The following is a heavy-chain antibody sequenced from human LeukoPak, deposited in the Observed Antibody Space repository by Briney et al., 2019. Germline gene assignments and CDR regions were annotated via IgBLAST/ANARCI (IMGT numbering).Heavy chain of an antibody. CDR1: GYTFTSYG. V-gene: IGHV1-18*01. CDR3: ARERDCSGGSCYSSFFH. D-gene: IGHD2-15*01. J-gene: IGHJ4*02. Sequence: GASVKVSCKASGYTFTSYGISWVRQAPGQGLEWMGWISAYNGNTNYAQKLQGRVTMTTDTSTSTAYMELRSLRSDDTAVYYCARERDCSGGSCYSSFFHWGQGTLVTVSS. CDR2: ISAYNGNT.